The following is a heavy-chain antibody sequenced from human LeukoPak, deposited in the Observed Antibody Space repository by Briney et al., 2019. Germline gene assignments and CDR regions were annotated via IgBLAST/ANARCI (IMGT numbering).Heavy chain of an antibody. V-gene: IGHV3-9*01. D-gene: IGHD3-22*01. Sequence: GGSLRLSCAASGFTFGDYAMHWVRQAPGKGLEWVSGISWNSGSIGYADSVKGRFTISRDNAKNSLYLQMNSLRAEDTALYYCAKVPYYYDSSGYSNYYFDYWGQGTLVTVSS. CDR3: AKVPYYYDSSGYSNYYFDY. CDR1: GFTFGDYA. J-gene: IGHJ4*02. CDR2: ISWNSGSI.